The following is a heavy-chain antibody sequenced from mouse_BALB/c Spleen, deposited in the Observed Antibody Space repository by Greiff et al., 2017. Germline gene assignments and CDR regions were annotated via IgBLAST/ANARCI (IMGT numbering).Heavy chain of an antibody. CDR2: IDTSDSYT. V-gene: IGHV1-69*01. Sequence: QVQLQQSGAELVMPGASVKMSCKASGYTFTDYWMHWVKQRPGQGLEWIGAIDTSDSYTSYNQKFKGKATLTVDESSSTAYMQLSSLTSEDSAVYYCARSERAMDYWGQGTSVTVSS. CDR3: ARSERAMDY. J-gene: IGHJ4*01. CDR1: GYTFTDYW.